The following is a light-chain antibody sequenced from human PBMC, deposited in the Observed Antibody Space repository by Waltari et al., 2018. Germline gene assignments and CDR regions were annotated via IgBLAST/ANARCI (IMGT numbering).Light chain of an antibody. Sequence: QSALTQPRSVSGSPGQSVPIPCTGTSSDVGGYDYVSWYQHHPGKAPKLIICDVTKRPSGVPDRFSGSKSGNTASLTISGLQAEDEADYYCCSYAGRYTHVVFGGGTKLTVL. CDR3: CSYAGRYTHVV. CDR2: DVT. J-gene: IGLJ2*01. V-gene: IGLV2-11*01. CDR1: SSDVGGYDY.